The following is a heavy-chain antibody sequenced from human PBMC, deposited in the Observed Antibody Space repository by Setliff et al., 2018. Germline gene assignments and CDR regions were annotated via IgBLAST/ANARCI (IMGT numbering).Heavy chain of an antibody. CDR2: INHSGST. CDR3: ARVLGLRSGAFDI. J-gene: IGHJ3*02. Sequence: SETLSLTCAVYGGSFSGYYWSWIRQPPGKGLEWIGEINHSGSTNYNPSLKSRVTISVDTSKNQFSLKLSSVTAADTAVYYCARVLGLRSGAFDIWGQGTMVTVSS. D-gene: IGHD5-12*01. V-gene: IGHV4-34*01. CDR1: GGSFSGYY.